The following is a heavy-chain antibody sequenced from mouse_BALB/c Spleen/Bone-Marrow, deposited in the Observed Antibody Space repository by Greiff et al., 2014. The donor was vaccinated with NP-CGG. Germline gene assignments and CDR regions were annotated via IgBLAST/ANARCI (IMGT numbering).Heavy chain of an antibody. CDR2: ISSGGSYT. J-gene: IGHJ4*01. Sequence: EVQLVESGGGLVKPGGSLKLSCAASGFTFSSYAMSWVRQTPGKRLEWVGTISSGGSYTYYPDSVKGRFTISRDNAKNTLYLQMSSLRSEDTAMYYCARQRDGSYAMDYWGQGTSVTVSS. V-gene: IGHV5-9-3*01. CDR1: GFTFSSYA. CDR3: ARQRDGSYAMDY. D-gene: IGHD2-3*01.